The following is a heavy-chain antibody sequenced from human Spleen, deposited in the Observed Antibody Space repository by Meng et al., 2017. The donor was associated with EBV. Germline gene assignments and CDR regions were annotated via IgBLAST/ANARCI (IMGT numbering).Heavy chain of an antibody. D-gene: IGHD2-21*01. Sequence: VQFLQAGTDVKKPGSSVKVSCKASGGTFNHYAFSWVRQAPGQGLEWMGGIIPVFGTAYYAQKFQGRVTITAYKSTNTAYLEVSSLRSDDTAVYYCAANYGCDGGGCYRFDYWGQGTLVTVSS. CDR2: IIPVFGTA. CDR3: AANYGCDGGGCYRFDY. J-gene: IGHJ4*02. V-gene: IGHV1-69*06. CDR1: GGTFNHYA.